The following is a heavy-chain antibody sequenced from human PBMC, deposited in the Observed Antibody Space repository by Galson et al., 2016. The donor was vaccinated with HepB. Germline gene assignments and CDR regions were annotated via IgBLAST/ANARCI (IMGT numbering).Heavy chain of an antibody. Sequence: SVKVSCKASGYTFTSYNINWVRQAPGQGLEWMGWMNPYSRGTGYAQKFQGRVTMTRDISTSTAYMELSSLSSDDTAVYYCARQNYYDSSGFHEWGQGTLVTVSS. CDR3: ARQNYYDSSGFHE. V-gene: IGHV1-8*01. J-gene: IGHJ4*02. CDR1: GYTFTSYN. CDR2: MNPYSRGT. D-gene: IGHD3-22*01.